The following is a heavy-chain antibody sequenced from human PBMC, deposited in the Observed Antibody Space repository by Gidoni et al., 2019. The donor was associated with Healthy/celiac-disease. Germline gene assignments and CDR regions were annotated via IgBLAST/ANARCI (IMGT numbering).Heavy chain of an antibody. CDR2: IWYDGTNK. V-gene: IGHV3-33*01. CDR3: ARGYCTSTSCYAFDY. D-gene: IGHD2-2*01. J-gene: IGHJ4*02. CDR1: GFTFRSYG. Sequence: QVQLVESGGGVVQPGRSLRLSCEASGFTFRSYGMHWVRQAPGKGLEWVAIIWYDGTNKYYADAVKGRFTISRDNSKNTLYLQMNSLRAEDTAVYYCARGYCTSTSCYAFDYWGQGTLVTVSS.